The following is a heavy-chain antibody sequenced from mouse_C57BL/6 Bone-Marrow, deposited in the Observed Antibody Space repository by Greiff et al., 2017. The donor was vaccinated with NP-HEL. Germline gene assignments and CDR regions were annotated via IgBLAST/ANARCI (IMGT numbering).Heavy chain of an antibody. CDR3: ERHEESNYYAMDY. CDR1: GYTFTSYG. CDR2: FYPGSGSI. D-gene: IGHD2-5*01. V-gene: IGHV1-62-2*01. Sequence: QVQLQQSGAELVRPGSSVKMSCTTSGYTFTSYGINWVKQRSGQGLEWIGWFYPGSGSIKYNEKFKDKATLTADKSSSTVSMELSRLTSEDSAVYFCERHEESNYYAMDYWGQGTSGTVSS. J-gene: IGHJ4*01.